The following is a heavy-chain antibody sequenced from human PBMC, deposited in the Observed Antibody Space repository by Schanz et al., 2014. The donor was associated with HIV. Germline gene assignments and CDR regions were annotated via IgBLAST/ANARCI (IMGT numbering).Heavy chain of an antibody. CDR3: TRESYNLVPGGDL. CDR2: ISSSSSYI. V-gene: IGHV3-21*01. D-gene: IGHD1-1*01. Sequence: EVQLVESGGGLVKPGGSLRLSCAASGFTFSSYSMNWVRQAPGKGLEWVSSISSSSSYIYYADSMKGRFAIFRDNARNSLFLQMNSLRVEDTAVYYCTRESYNLVPGGDLWGQGTLVTVSS. J-gene: IGHJ5*02. CDR1: GFTFSSYS.